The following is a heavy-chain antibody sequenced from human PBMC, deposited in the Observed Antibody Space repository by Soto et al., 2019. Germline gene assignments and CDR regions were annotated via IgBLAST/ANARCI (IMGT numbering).Heavy chain of an antibody. CDR2: IIPIFGTA. Sequence: SVKVSCKASGGTFSSYAISWVRQAPGQGLEWMGGIIPIFGTANYAQKFQGRVTITADESTSTAYMELSSLRSEDTAVYYCARGNVLRYFDWLPSLYWGQGTLVTVSS. V-gene: IGHV1-69*13. J-gene: IGHJ4*02. D-gene: IGHD3-9*01. CDR1: GGTFSSYA. CDR3: ARGNVLRYFDWLPSLY.